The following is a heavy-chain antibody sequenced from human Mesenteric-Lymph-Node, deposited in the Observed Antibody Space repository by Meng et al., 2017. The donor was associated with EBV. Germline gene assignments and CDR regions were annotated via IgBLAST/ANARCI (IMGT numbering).Heavy chain of an antibody. Sequence: QVPLVQSGAEVKKPGASVKVSCKPSGYIFTNYYIHWVRQAPGQGLEWMGVINPSDGGTSFAQKFQGRVTMTRDKSTSTVYMDLTSLRSADTAVYYCARAFYGDPGTHFDYWGQGTLVTVSS. D-gene: IGHD4-17*01. CDR1: GYIFTNYY. CDR3: ARAFYGDPGTHFDY. J-gene: IGHJ4*02. CDR2: INPSDGGT. V-gene: IGHV1-46*01.